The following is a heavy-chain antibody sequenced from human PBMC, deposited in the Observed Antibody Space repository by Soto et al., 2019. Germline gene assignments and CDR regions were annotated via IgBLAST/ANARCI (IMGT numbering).Heavy chain of an antibody. J-gene: IGHJ1*01. CDR3: ARDQPGDHGFWSGYFNPGYFYH. CDR1: GFTFSAFS. V-gene: IGHV3-21*02. CDR2: ISSGSRYI. D-gene: IGHD3-3*01. Sequence: EVKLVESGGGLVSPGGSLRLSCAASGFTFSAFSMNWIRQAPGKGLEWVSSISSGSRYIYYADSVKGRLTTSRDDAKNSLYMQMHGLRAEDTAEYYCARDQPGDHGFWSGYFNPGYFYHWGQGTLVTVSS.